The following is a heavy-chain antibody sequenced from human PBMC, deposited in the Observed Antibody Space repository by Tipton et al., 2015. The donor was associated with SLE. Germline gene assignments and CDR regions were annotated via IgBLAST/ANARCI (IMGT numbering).Heavy chain of an antibody. Sequence: TLSLTCTVSGGSISSHYWSWIRQPPGKGLEWIGYIYYSGSTNYNPSLKSRVTISVDTSKNQFSLKLTSVTAADTAFYYCASGGYGGNFLGWFDPWGQGTLVTVSS. D-gene: IGHD4-23*01. CDR2: IYYSGST. V-gene: IGHV4-59*11. CDR1: GGSISSHY. CDR3: ASGGYGGNFLGWFDP. J-gene: IGHJ5*02.